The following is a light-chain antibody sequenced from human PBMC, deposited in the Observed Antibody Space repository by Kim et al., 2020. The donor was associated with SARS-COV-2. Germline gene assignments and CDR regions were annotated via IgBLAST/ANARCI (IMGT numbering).Light chain of an antibody. CDR1: KIGSKS. Sequence: APGKTARITWGGKKIGSKSVHWYQQKPGQAPVLVIYYDSDRPSGIPERFSGSNSGNTATLTISRVEAGDEADYYCQVWDSGSDHPVFGGGTQLTVL. CDR2: YDS. J-gene: IGLJ2*01. V-gene: IGLV3-21*04. CDR3: QVWDSGSDHPV.